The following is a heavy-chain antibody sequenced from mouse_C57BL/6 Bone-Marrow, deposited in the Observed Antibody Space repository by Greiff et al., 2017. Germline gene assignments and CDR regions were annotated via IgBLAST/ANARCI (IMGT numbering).Heavy chain of an antibody. Sequence: QVQLQQSGAELVRPGSSVKLSCKASGYTFTSYWMHWVKQRPIQGLEWIGNIDPSDSETHYNQKFKDKATLTVDKSSSTAYMQLSSLTSEDSAVYYCARGLLITTGFAYWGQGTLVTVSA. V-gene: IGHV1-52*01. CDR1: GYTFTSYW. D-gene: IGHD1-1*01. CDR2: IDPSDSET. CDR3: ARGLLITTGFAY. J-gene: IGHJ3*01.